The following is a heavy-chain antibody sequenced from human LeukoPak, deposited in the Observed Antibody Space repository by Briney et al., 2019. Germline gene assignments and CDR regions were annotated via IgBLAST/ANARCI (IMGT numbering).Heavy chain of an antibody. J-gene: IGHJ4*02. V-gene: IGHV3-23*01. D-gene: IGHD5-18*01. CDR2: ISGSGGST. CDR1: GFTVSSNY. CDR3: AKMILGYSYALDGDY. Sequence: GGSLRLSCAASGFTVSSNYMSWVRQAPGKGLEWVSAISGSGGSTYYADSVKGRFTISRDNSKNTLYLQMNSLRAEDTAVYYCAKMILGYSYALDGDYWGQGTLVTVSS.